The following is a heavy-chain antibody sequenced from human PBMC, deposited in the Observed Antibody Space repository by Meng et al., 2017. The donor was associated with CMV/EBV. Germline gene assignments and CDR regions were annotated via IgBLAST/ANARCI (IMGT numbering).Heavy chain of an antibody. J-gene: IGHJ6*02. CDR1: GYTFTSYD. CDR3: ARHHGSRAAAGTPPYPDYYYGMDV. CDR2: MNPNSGNT. Sequence: ASVKVSCKASGYTFTSYDINWVRQATGQGLEWMGWMNPNSGNTGYAQKFQGRVTITADKSTSTAYMELSSLRSEDTAVYYCARHHGSRAAAGTPPYPDYYYGMDVWGQGTTVTVSS. D-gene: IGHD6-13*01. V-gene: IGHV1-8*03.